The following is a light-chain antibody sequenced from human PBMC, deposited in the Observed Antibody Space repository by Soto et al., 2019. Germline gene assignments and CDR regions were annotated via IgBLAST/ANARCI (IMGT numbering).Light chain of an antibody. CDR3: QQYGDWPPET. Sequence: EVVLTQSPATLSVSPGDRATLSCRASQSVSRNLAWYQQKPGQAPRLLIYGSSTRAYGVPARFSGSGSATEFNLSISSLQSEDVAVYYCQQYGDWPPETFGQGTKLEI. J-gene: IGKJ2*01. V-gene: IGKV3-15*01. CDR1: QSVSRN. CDR2: GSS.